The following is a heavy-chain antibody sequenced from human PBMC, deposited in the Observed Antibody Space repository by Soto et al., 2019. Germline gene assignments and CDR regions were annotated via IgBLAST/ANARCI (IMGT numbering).Heavy chain of an antibody. CDR2: IYASGVT. D-gene: IGHD3-10*01. CDR1: SGSISSGAYS. CDR3: ARGGSRDQHYYYGLDV. J-gene: IGHJ6*02. V-gene: IGHV4-30-2*01. Sequence: QVQLQESGSGLVKPSQTLSLTCSVSSGSISSGAYSWTWIRQPPGKGLEWIGHIYASGVTYYNLSLESRVTISSDQSRNQFSLRLTSVTAADTAVYYCARGGSRDQHYYYGLDVWGQGTRVTVSS.